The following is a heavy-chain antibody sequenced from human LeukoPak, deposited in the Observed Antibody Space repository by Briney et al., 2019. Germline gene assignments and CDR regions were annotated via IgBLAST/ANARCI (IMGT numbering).Heavy chain of an antibody. Sequence: GGSLRLSCAASGFTFDDYGMSWVRQAPGKGLEWVSGINWNGGSTGYADSVKGRFTISGDNAKNTLYLQMNSLRAEDTAVYYCARGLYGAFVYWGQGTLVTVSS. CDR3: ARGLYGAFVY. CDR1: GFTFDDYG. CDR2: INWNGGST. V-gene: IGHV3-20*04. D-gene: IGHD4-17*01. J-gene: IGHJ4*02.